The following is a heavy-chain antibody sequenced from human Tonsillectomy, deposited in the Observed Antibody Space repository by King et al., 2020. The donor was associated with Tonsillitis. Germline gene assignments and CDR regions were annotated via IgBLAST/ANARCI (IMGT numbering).Heavy chain of an antibody. Sequence: VQLVESGGGVVQPGRSLRLSCAASGFTFSSYAMHWVRQAPGKGLEWVAVISYDGSNKYYADSVKGRFTISRDNSKNTLYLQMNSLRAEDTAVYYCARDYDFWSAQGAEYVQHWGQGTLVTVSS. J-gene: IGHJ1*01. CDR2: ISYDGSNK. V-gene: IGHV3-30-3*01. CDR1: GFTFSSYA. CDR3: ARDYDFWSAQGAEYVQH. D-gene: IGHD3-3*01.